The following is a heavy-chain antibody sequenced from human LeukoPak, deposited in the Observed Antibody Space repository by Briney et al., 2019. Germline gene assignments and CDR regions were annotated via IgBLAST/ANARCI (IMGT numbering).Heavy chain of an antibody. Sequence: PGGSLRLSCAASGFTFTSYSMNWARQAPGKGLEWVSYIGRDSSLVDYADSVKGRFTISRDNAKNSLFLQMNSLRAEDTAVYYCARDSQYAFDYWGQGSLVTVSS. J-gene: IGHJ4*02. CDR1: GFTFTSYS. V-gene: IGHV3-48*04. D-gene: IGHD2-2*01. CDR2: IGRDSSLV. CDR3: ARDSQYAFDY.